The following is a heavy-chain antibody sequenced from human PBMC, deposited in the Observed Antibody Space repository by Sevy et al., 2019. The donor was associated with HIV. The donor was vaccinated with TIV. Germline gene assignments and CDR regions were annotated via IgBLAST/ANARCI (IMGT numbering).Heavy chain of an antibody. J-gene: IGHJ5*02. CDR2: MNPNTGNT. V-gene: IGHV1-8*02. Sequence: ASVKVSCKASGYTFTSYDINWVRQATGQGLEWMGWMNPNTGNTGYAQKFQGRVTMTRDTSTSTAYMELLSLRSDDTAIYYCTRVRALNCYDTSVSMEYNWFDPWGQGTLVTVSS. CDR3: TRVRALNCYDTSVSMEYNWFDP. CDR1: GYTFTSYD. D-gene: IGHD2-21*01.